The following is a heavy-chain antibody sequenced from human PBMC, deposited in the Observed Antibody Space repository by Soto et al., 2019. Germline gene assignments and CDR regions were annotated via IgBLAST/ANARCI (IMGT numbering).Heavy chain of an antibody. J-gene: IGHJ4*02. D-gene: IGHD2-15*01. CDR2: IYYSGST. V-gene: IGHV4-39*01. Sequence: SETLSLTCTVSGGSISSSSYYWGWIRQPPGKGLEWIGSIYYSGSTYYNPSLKSRVTISVDTSKNQFSLKLSSVTAADTAVYYCARHRGGSGWSWDFDYWGQGTLVTVSS. CDR3: ARHRGGSGWSWDFDY. CDR1: GGSISSSSYY.